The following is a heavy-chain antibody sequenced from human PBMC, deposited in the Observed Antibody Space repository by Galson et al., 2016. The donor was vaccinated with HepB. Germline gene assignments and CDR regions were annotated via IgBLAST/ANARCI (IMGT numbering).Heavy chain of an antibody. J-gene: IGHJ6*02. CDR1: GFTFDSYV. Sequence: SLRLSCAVSGFTFDSYVMSWVRQAPGKGLEWVSAISSSGHKSYHADSVKGRFTIARDNSKSTLYLQMNSLRGEDTAVYYCARRFRYTYGPPYGMDVWGQGTTVTVSS. CDR3: ARRFRYTYGPPYGMDV. D-gene: IGHD5-18*01. V-gene: IGHV3-23*01. CDR2: ISSSGHKS.